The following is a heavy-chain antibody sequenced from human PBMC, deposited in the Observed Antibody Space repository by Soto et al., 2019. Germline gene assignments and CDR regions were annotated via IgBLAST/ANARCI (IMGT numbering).Heavy chain of an antibody. V-gene: IGHV3-48*03. CDR2: IDSSGGTI. CDR3: ASIWGRQLWLPPP. CDR1: GFTFSNYE. J-gene: IGHJ5*02. Sequence: EVQLVQSGGGLVQPGGSLRLSCAASGFTFSNYEMNWVRQAPGKGLEWVSNIDSSGGTIYYADSVKGRFTSSTDNAKNSLYLQMNSLRVEDTAVYYCASIWGRQLWLPPPWGQGTQVTVSS. D-gene: IGHD5-18*01.